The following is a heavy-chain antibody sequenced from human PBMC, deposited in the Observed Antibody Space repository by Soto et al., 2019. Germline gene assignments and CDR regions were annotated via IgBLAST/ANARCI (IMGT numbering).Heavy chain of an antibody. V-gene: IGHV4-31*03. CDR2: IYYSGST. D-gene: IGHD7-27*01. Sequence: SETLSLTCTVSGGSISSCGYYWSWIRQHPGKGLEWIGYIYYSGSTYYNPSLKSRVTISVDTSKNQFSLKLSSVTAADTAVYYCASWGRALDYYYGMDVWGQGTTVTVSS. CDR1: GGSISSCGYY. CDR3: ASWGRALDYYYGMDV. J-gene: IGHJ6*02.